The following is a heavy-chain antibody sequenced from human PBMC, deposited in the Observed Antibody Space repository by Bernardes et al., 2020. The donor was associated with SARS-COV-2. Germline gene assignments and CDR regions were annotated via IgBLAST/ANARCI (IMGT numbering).Heavy chain of an antibody. Sequence: ASMKVSCTASGYSFTSYGISWLRQAPGQRLEWMAWINNYNGNTNYAQKFQDRVTVTTDTSTSTAYMELTSLRSDDTAVYYCARGLLPSTKDDYWGQGT. J-gene: IGHJ4*02. CDR2: INNYNGNT. D-gene: IGHD1-26*01. CDR3: ARGLLPSTKDDY. V-gene: IGHV1-18*04. CDR1: GYSFTSYG.